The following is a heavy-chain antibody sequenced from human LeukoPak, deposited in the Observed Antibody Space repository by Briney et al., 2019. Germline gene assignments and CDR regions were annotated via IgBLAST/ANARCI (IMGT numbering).Heavy chain of an antibody. Sequence: SETLSLTCTVSGGSFSDSSYYWAWIRRPPGKGLEWIGSLYYDGKTYYNPSLESRVTVSVDRSKNQFFVRLTSVSAADTAVYYCARRAYLGMPIWGQGTLVTVSS. CDR3: ARRAYLGMPI. J-gene: IGHJ3*02. V-gene: IGHV4-39*01. CDR1: GGSFSDSSYY. CDR2: LYYDGKT. D-gene: IGHD2-2*01.